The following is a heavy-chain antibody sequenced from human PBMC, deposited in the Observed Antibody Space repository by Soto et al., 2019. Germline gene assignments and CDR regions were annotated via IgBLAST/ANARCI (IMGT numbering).Heavy chain of an antibody. D-gene: IGHD2-21*01. CDR2: INPNGGST. CDR1: GYTFIHYY. Sequence: QVQLVQSGAEVKKPGASVKISCKASGYTFIHYYIHWVRQARGQGLEWMAIINPNGGSTNYAQKFQGRVTVTSETSTTTASMELNSLESDDTAVYFCERCLLQGDFWGQGTLVTVPS. V-gene: IGHV1-46*01. J-gene: IGHJ4*02. CDR3: ERCLLQGDF.